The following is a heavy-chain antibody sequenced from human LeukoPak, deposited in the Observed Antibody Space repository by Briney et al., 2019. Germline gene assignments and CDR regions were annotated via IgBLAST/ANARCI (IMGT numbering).Heavy chain of an antibody. D-gene: IGHD4-23*01. CDR2: IWYDGSNK. CDR3: ARASITTVVTQFDY. Sequence: PGRSLRLSCAASGFTFSSYGMHWVRQAPGKGLEWVAVIWYDGSNKYYADSVKGRFTISRDNSKNTLYLQMNSLRAEDTAVYYCARASITTVVTQFDYWGQGTLVTVSS. J-gene: IGHJ4*02. CDR1: GFTFSSYG. V-gene: IGHV3-33*01.